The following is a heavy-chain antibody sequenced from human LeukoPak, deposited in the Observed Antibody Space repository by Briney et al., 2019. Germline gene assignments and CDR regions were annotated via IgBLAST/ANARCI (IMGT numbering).Heavy chain of an antibody. J-gene: IGHJ4*02. V-gene: IGHV3-21*01. Sequence: GGSLRLSCAASGFTFSSYSMNWVRQAPGQGLEWDSSISSSSSYTYYADSVKGRFTISRDNAKNSLYLQMNSLRAEDTAVYYCARGRYSSSFSLDYWGQGTLVTVSS. CDR3: ARGRYSSSFSLDY. CDR2: ISSSSSYT. CDR1: GFTFSSYS. D-gene: IGHD6-13*01.